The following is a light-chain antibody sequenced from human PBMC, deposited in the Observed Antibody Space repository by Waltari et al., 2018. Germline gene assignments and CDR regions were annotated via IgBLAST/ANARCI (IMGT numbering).Light chain of an antibody. CDR3: QSYDSSLSVL. CDR2: ANN. CDR1: GPNIGAGYA. V-gene: IGLV1-40*01. Sequence: QSVLTQPPSVSGAPGQTVIIPCPGIGPNIGAGYAVPWYQHLPGTAPKPLIYANNNRPSGVPDRFSGSKSGTSASLAITGLQAEDEADYYCQSYDSSLSVLFGGGTTLTVL. J-gene: IGLJ2*01.